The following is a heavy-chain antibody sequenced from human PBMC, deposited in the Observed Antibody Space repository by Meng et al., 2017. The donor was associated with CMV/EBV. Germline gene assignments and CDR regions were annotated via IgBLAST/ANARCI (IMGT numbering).Heavy chain of an antibody. D-gene: IGHD3-9*01. V-gene: IGHV3-23*01. CDR2: ISGSGGGT. CDR1: GFTFDDYG. J-gene: IGHJ6*02. CDR3: AKERKAYYDIVTADYGMDV. Sequence: ETLSLTCAASGFTFDDYGMSWVRPAPGKGLEWVSAISGSGGGTYYADSVKGRFTISRDNSKNTLYLQMNSLRAEDTAVYYCAKERKAYYDIVTADYGMDVWGQGTTVTVSS.